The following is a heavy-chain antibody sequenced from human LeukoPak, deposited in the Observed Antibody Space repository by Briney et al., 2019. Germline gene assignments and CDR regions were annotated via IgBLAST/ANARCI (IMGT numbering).Heavy chain of an antibody. Sequence: ASVKVSCKASGYTFTGYYMHWVRQAPGQGLECMGWINPNSGGTNYAQKFQGRVTMTRDTSISTAYMELSRLRSDDTAVYYCASPSARDFWSGYSYYFDYWGQGTLVTVSS. J-gene: IGHJ4*02. CDR1: GYTFTGYY. CDR2: INPNSGGT. D-gene: IGHD3-3*01. CDR3: ASPSARDFWSGYSYYFDY. V-gene: IGHV1-2*02.